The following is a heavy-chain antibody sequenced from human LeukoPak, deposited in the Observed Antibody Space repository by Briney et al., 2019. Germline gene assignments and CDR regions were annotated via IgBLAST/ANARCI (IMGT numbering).Heavy chain of an antibody. J-gene: IGHJ4*02. D-gene: IGHD4-23*01. V-gene: IGHV4-39*07. Sequence: PSETLSLTCTVSGGSISSSSYYWGWIRQPPGKGLEWIGSIYYSGSTYYNPSLKSRVTISVDTSKNQFSLKLSSVTAADTAVYYCARVTVVDTIEDFDYWGQGTLVTVSS. CDR2: IYYSGST. CDR3: ARVTVVDTIEDFDY. CDR1: GGSISSSSYY.